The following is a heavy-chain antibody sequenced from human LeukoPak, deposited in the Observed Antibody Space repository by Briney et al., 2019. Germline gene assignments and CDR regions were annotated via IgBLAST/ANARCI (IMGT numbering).Heavy chain of an antibody. D-gene: IGHD3-16*02. CDR2: IYHSGST. V-gene: IGHV4-38-2*02. CDR3: AREYYDYVWGSYRYWDY. J-gene: IGHJ4*02. CDR1: GYSISSGYY. Sequence: SETLSLTCTVSGYSISSGYYWGWIRQPPGKGLEWIGSIYHSGSTYYNPSLKSRVTISVDTSKNQFSLKLSSVTAADTAVYYCAREYYDYVWGSYRYWDYWGQGTLVTVSS.